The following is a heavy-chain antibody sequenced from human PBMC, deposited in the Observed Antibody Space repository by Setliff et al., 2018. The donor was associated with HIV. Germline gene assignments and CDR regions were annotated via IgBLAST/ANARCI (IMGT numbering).Heavy chain of an antibody. Sequence: AGGSLRLSCGASGFSFSSYSMNWVRQAPGKGLEWVSYISPSSTIIYYPDSVKGRFTTSRDNARNSLYLEMNSLRADDTAVYYCARDFCGSSCSSGYGYFDHWGQGTLVTVSS. CDR3: ARDFCGSSCSSGYGYFDH. D-gene: IGHD2-15*01. CDR1: GFSFSSYS. J-gene: IGHJ4*02. V-gene: IGHV3-48*04. CDR2: ISPSSTII.